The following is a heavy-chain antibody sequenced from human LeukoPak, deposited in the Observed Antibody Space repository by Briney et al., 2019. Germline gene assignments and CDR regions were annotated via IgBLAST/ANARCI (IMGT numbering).Heavy chain of an antibody. Sequence: ASVKVSCKASGYTFTSYGISWVRQAPGQGLEWMGWISAYNGNTNYAQKLQGRVTMTTDTSTSTAYMELRSLRSGDTAVYYCAREDPHTERFDPWGQGTLVTVSS. CDR1: GYTFTSYG. V-gene: IGHV1-18*01. CDR3: AREDPHTERFDP. J-gene: IGHJ5*02. D-gene: IGHD1-14*01. CDR2: ISAYNGNT.